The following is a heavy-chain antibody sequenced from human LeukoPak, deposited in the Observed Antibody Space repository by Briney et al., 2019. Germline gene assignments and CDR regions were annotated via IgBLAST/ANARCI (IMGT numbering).Heavy chain of an antibody. CDR1: GGSFSGYS. D-gene: IGHD6-13*01. CDR2: INHSGST. CDR3: ARVGLLRYSSRHFDY. J-gene: IGHJ4*02. V-gene: IGHV4-34*01. Sequence: PSETLSLTCAVYGGSFSGYSWSWIRQPPGKGLEWIAEINHSGSTNYNPSLKSRVTISVDTSKNQFSLRLSSVTAADTAVYYCARVGLLRYSSRHFDYWGQGTLVTVSS.